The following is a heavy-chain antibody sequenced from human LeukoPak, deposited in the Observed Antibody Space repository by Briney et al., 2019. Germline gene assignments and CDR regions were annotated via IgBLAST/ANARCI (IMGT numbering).Heavy chain of an antibody. CDR3: AGSYPVFDY. J-gene: IGHJ4*02. D-gene: IGHD2-2*01. Sequence: PSETLSLTCTVSGYSISSGYYWGWIRQPPGKGLEWIGSIYYSGSTYYNPSLKSRVTISVDTSKNQFSLKLSSVTAADTAVYYCAGSYPVFDYWGQGTLVTVSS. V-gene: IGHV4-38-2*02. CDR2: IYYSGST. CDR1: GYSISSGYY.